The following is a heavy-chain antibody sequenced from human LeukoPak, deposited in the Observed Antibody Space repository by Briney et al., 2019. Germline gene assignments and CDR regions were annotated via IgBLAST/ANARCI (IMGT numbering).Heavy chain of an antibody. CDR1: GGTFSSYA. CDR2: IIPILGIA. CDR3: ARDAVPAVAGRGDAFDI. J-gene: IGHJ3*02. V-gene: IGHV1-69*04. Sequence: SVKVSCKAFGGTFSSYAISWVRQAPGQGLEWMGRIIPILGIANYAQKFQGRVPITADKSTSTAYMELSSLRSEDTAVYYCARDAVPAVAGRGDAFDIWGQGTMVTVSS. D-gene: IGHD6-19*01.